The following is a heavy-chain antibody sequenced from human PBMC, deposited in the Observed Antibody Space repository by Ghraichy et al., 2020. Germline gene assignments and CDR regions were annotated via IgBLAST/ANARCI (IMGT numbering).Heavy chain of an antibody. CDR1: GFSFSNYE. Sequence: GGSLRLSCAASGFSFSNYEFNWVRQAPGKGLEWVSYISSSGGTIFYADSVKGRFTISRDSAKSSLYLQMNSLGAEDTALYYCAREDIPADGPFDYWGQGALVTVSS. D-gene: IGHD6-13*01. J-gene: IGHJ4*02. CDR2: ISSSGGTI. CDR3: AREDIPADGPFDY. V-gene: IGHV3-48*03.